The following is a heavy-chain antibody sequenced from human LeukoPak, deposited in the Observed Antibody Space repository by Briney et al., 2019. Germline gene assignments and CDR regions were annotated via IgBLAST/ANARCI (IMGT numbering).Heavy chain of an antibody. V-gene: IGHV1-18*01. CDR2: ISAYNGKT. J-gene: IGHJ3*02. CDR1: GYTFTSYG. CDR3: ARPIGEHAFDI. Sequence: ASVKVSCKASGYTFTSYGISWVRQAPGQGLEWMGWISAYNGKTIHAQKLQDRVTMTTDTPTSTGYMELRSLISDDTAVYYCARPIGEHAFDIWGQGTMVTVSS. D-gene: IGHD1-26*01.